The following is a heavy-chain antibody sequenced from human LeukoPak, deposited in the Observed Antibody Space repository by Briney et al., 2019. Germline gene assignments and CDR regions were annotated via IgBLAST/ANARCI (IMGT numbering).Heavy chain of an antibody. CDR3: AKITDDAFDI. CDR1: GFTFSSYG. CDR2: ISGSGGST. D-gene: IGHD1-14*01. Sequence: GGTLRLSCAASGFTFSSYGMSWVRQAPGKGLEWVSAISGSGGSTYYVDSVKGRFTISRDNSKNTLYLQMNSLRAEDTAVYYCAKITDDAFDIWGQGTMVTVSS. J-gene: IGHJ3*02. V-gene: IGHV3-23*01.